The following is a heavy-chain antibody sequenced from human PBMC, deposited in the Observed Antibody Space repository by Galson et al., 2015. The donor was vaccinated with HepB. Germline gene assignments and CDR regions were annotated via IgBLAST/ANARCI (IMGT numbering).Heavy chain of an antibody. CDR2: IIPVSGTA. Sequence: SVKVSCKASGGNFRGNAINWVRQAPGQGLEWVGGIIPVSGTATNTQRFQGRVTISADVSSATAYMDLSDLRSEDTATYYCARGPYDIPGYFYYGMDVWGQGTTVTVSS. J-gene: IGHJ6*02. CDR1: GGNFRGNA. V-gene: IGHV1-69*13. CDR3: ARGPYDIPGYFYYGMDV. D-gene: IGHD3-16*01.